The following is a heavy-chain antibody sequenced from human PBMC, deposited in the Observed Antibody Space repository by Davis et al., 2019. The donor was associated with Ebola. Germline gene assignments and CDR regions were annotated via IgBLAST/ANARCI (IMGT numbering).Heavy chain of an antibody. Sequence: ASVKVSCKASGYTFTSYYMHWVRQAPGQGLEWMGWISAYNGNTNYAQKFQGWVTMTRDTSISTAYMELSRLRSDDTAVYYCARGLLWFGELLPHYYFDYWGQGTLVTVSS. CDR1: GYTFTSYY. J-gene: IGHJ4*02. D-gene: IGHD3-10*01. CDR3: ARGLLWFGELLPHYYFDY. CDR2: ISAYNGNT. V-gene: IGHV1-2*04.